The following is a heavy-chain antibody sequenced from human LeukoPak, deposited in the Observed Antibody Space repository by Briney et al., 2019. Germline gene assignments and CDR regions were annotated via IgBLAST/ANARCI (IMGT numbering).Heavy chain of an antibody. D-gene: IGHD1-7*01. V-gene: IGHV3-66*02. Sequence: PGGSLRLSWAASGFTLSNNYMTWVRQAPGKGLEWVSVIYSGGSTYYADSVKGRFTISRDNSKNTLYLQMNSLRAEDTAVYYCAKLPSSWGQGTLVTVSS. J-gene: IGHJ5*02. CDR2: IYSGGST. CDR3: AKLPSS. CDR1: GFTLSNNY.